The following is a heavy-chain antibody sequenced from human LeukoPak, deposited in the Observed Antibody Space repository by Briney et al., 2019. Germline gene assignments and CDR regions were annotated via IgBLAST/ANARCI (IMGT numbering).Heavy chain of an antibody. CDR1: GYTFTSYG. CDR3: ARDIGHTVVVPAAIFGYYCGMDV. CDR2: ISAYNGNT. J-gene: IGHJ6*02. Sequence: ASVKVSCKASGYTFTSYGISWVRQAPGQGLEWMGWISAYNGNTNYAQKLQGRVTMTTDTSTSTAYMELRSLRSDDTAVYYCARDIGHTVVVPAAIFGYYCGMDVWGQGTTVTVSS. V-gene: IGHV1-18*01. D-gene: IGHD2-2*01.